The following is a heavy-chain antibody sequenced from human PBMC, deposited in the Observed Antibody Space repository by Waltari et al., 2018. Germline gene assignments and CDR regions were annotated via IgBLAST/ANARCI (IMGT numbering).Heavy chain of an antibody. CDR3: ARDRWYNSLDV. CDR1: GDSVSTTTAH. J-gene: IGHJ4*02. Sequence: QVQLQESGPGLVTPPQTLTSTCALSGDSVSTTTAHLTWIRQSPSRGLEWLGRTYYRSKWYNDYAQSVQNRISINPDTSKNQFSLQLNSVTPEDMAVYYCARDRWYNSLDVWGRGVLVTVSS. V-gene: IGHV6-1*01. CDR2: TYYRSKWYN. D-gene: IGHD1-1*01.